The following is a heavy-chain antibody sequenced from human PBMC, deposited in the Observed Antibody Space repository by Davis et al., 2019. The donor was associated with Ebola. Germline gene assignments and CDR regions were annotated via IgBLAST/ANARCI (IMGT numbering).Heavy chain of an antibody. J-gene: IGHJ4*02. CDR1: GYTLSSFY. D-gene: IGHD4-17*01. Sequence: AASVKVSCKASGYTLSSFYMHWVRQAPGQGLEWMAIINPSGGSTSYAEQFQGRVTLTRDTSTSTVYMEVSSLRSEDTAVYYCARYGDHSYDFWGQGTLVTVSS. CDR3: ARYGDHSYDF. CDR2: INPSGGST. V-gene: IGHV1-46*01.